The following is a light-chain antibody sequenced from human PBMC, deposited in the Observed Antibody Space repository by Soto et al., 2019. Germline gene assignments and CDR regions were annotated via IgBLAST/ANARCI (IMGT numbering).Light chain of an antibody. Sequence: TELNQSLCTLSLSPRETATLHCRASQTVSNSYLAWYQQKPGQAPRLLIYGASGRATGIPDRFSGSGSRTDFTLIITRLEPEDFAFYYCQQYGSSPWAFGQGTKVDIK. CDR3: QQYGSSPWA. J-gene: IGKJ1*01. CDR1: QTVSNSY. V-gene: IGKV3-20*01. CDR2: GAS.